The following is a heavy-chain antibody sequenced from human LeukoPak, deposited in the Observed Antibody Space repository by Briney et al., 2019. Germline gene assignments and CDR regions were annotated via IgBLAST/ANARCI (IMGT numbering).Heavy chain of an antibody. V-gene: IGHV3-30*18. D-gene: IGHD4-17*01. Sequence: GGSLRLSCAASGITFRSFGMHWVRQAPGKGLEWVSRISYDGTNKYYADSVKGRFTISRDNSKNTLYLQMNSLGADDTAVYYCAKGVSVYGDYDDWIDYWGQGTLVTVST. CDR3: AKGVSVYGDYDDWIDY. CDR2: ISYDGTNK. CDR1: GITFRSFG. J-gene: IGHJ4*02.